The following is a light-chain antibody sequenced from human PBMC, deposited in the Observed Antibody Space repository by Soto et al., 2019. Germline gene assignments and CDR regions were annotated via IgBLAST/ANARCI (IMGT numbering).Light chain of an antibody. CDR3: QQYGSSPLWA. V-gene: IGKV3-20*01. J-gene: IGKJ1*01. CDR1: QSVNSNF. CDR2: GAS. Sequence: EIVLTQSPDTLSLSPGERATLSCRASQSVNSNFFAWYQQKPGQAPRLLIYGASSRATGIPDRFSGSGSGTEFTLTINRLEPEDFAMYYCQQYGSSPLWAFGQGTKVEIK.